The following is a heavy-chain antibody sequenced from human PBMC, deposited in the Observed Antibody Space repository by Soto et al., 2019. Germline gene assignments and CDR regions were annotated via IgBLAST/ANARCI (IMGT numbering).Heavy chain of an antibody. Sequence: VGSLRLSCAASGFTFSSYGMHWVRQAPGKGLEWVAVIWYDGSNKYYADSVKGRFTISRDNSKNTLYLQMNSLRAEDTAVYYCARDRYSGSYSYYYYYGMDVWGQGTTVTVSS. V-gene: IGHV3-33*01. CDR2: IWYDGSNK. D-gene: IGHD1-26*01. CDR1: GFTFSSYG. CDR3: ARDRYSGSYSYYYYYGMDV. J-gene: IGHJ6*02.